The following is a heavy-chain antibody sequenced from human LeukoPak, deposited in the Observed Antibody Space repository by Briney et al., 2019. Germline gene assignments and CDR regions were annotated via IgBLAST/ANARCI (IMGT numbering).Heavy chain of an antibody. J-gene: IGHJ6*03. CDR2: INPYSGGT. Sequence: GASVKVSCKASGYTFPCHYMHWVRQPPGQGLEWMGWINPYSGGTNYAQKLQGRVTMTMDTSISTAYMELSRLRSDDTAVYYCARDVRGGYALYYYYYYYMDVWGRGTTVTVSS. D-gene: IGHD5-12*01. CDR3: ARDVRGGYALYYYYYYYMDV. CDR1: GYTFPCHY. V-gene: IGHV1-2*02.